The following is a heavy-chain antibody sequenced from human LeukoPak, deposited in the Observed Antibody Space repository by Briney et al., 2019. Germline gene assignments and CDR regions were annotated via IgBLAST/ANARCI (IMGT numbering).Heavy chain of an antibody. J-gene: IGHJ6*03. V-gene: IGHV4-38-2*02. CDR3: ARDQPYMDV. CDR1: GYSISSGYY. Sequence: RSSETLSLTYTVSGYSISSGYYWVWIRQPPGKGLEWIGCIYHSGTTYYNPSLKSRITISVDTSKNQFSLKLSSVTAADTAMYYCARDQPYMDVWGKGTTVTVSS. CDR2: IYHSGTT.